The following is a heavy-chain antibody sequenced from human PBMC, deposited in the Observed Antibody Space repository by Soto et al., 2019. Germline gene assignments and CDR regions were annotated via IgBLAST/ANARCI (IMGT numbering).Heavy chain of an antibody. CDR1: GYVFTTYG. D-gene: IGHD3-3*01. Sequence: QVQLVQSGTEVKKPGASVKVSCRTSGYVFTTYGVNWVRQAPGQGLEWMGWINGYNGNTNYPQKFQGRVTMTTDTSTSTAYMELRSLTPEDTAVYFCARGAHGSGYAVYWGQGTLVTVSS. CDR2: INGYNGNT. J-gene: IGHJ4*02. V-gene: IGHV1-18*01. CDR3: ARGAHGSGYAVY.